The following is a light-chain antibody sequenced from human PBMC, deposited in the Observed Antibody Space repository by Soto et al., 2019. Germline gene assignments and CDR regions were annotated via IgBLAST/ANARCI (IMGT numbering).Light chain of an antibody. V-gene: IGKV3-15*01. CDR2: GAS. CDR1: QSFTSTS. Sequence: EIVLTQSPGTLSLSPGERATLSCRASQSFTSTSLAWYQQKPGQAPRLLIYGASTRATGIPARFSGSGSGTEFTLTISSLQSEDFAVYYCQQYHNWLTFGGGTKVDIK. CDR3: QQYHNWLT. J-gene: IGKJ4*01.